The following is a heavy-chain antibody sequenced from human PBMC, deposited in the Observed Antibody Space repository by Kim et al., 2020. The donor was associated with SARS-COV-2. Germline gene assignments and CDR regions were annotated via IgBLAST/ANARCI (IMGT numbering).Heavy chain of an antibody. CDR2: MKAGNGDT. J-gene: IGHJ4*02. CDR1: GYTFTSHS. V-gene: IGHV1-3*01. Sequence: ASVKVSCKTSGYTFTSHSMHWVRQAPGQRLEWMGWMKAGNGDTTYSQKFQGRVTITRDTSASTAYLELRSLTYEDTAVYYCARDRARELIDYWGQGTLVTVSS. D-gene: IGHD3-10*01. CDR3: ARDRARELIDY.